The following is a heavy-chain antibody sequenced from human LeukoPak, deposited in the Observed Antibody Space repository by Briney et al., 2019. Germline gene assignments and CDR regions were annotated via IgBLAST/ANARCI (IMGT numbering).Heavy chain of an antibody. V-gene: IGHV3-48*01. CDR2: ISSSSSTI. CDR1: RFTFSIFA. CDR3: ARDRGGWPDY. J-gene: IGHJ4*02. Sequence: GVLRLSCAASRFTFSIFAMNWVRQAPGKGLEWLSYISSSSSTIYYADSVKGRFTISRDNAKNSLYLQLNSLRPEDTGLYYCARDRGGWPDYWGQGTLVTVSS. D-gene: IGHD6-19*01.